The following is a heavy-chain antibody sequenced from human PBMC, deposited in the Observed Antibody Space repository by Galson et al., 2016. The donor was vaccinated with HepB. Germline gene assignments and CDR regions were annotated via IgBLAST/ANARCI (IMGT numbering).Heavy chain of an antibody. D-gene: IGHD1-26*01. CDR3: NPRRVVGDPHVDF. CDR1: GFAFSKFG. J-gene: IGHJ4*02. CDR2: ISYDGNYK. Sequence: SLRLSCAASGFAFSKFGMHWVRQAPGKGLQWVATISYDGNYKAYADSVKGRFTISRDNAKNSLYLQMNSLIAEDTAVYYCNPRRVVGDPHVDFWGQGTLVTVSS. V-gene: IGHV3-30*03.